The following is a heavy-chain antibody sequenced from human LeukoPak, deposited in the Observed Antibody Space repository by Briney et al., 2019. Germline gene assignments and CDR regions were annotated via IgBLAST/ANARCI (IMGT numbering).Heavy chain of an antibody. CDR3: ATYTYFYNSSGYYWGTYFDY. Sequence: SETLSLTCTVSGGSISSYYGSWIRQPPGKGLEWIGYIYYSGSTNYNPSLKSRVTISVDTSKNQFSLRLSSVTAADTAVYYCATYTYFYNSSGYYWGTYFDYWGQGTLVTVSS. V-gene: IGHV4-59*08. CDR2: IYYSGST. J-gene: IGHJ4*01. CDR1: GGSISSYY. D-gene: IGHD3-22*01.